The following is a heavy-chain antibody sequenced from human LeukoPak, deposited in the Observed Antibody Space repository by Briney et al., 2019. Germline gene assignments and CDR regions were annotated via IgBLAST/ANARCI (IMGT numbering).Heavy chain of an antibody. CDR2: IYGGGAT. J-gene: IGHJ4*02. Sequence: PGGSLRVSCAASGLIVSSDYLAWVRQAPGKGLEWISVIYGGGATYYADSVRGRFTISRDNSKNELFLQMNSLRVEDTAVYHCVRLLPASRHYFDYWGQGTLVTVSS. CDR3: VRLLPASRHYFDY. CDR1: GLIVSSDY. D-gene: IGHD6-6*01. V-gene: IGHV3-53*01.